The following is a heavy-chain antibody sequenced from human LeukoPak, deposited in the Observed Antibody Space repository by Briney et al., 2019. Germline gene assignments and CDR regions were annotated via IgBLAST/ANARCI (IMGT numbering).Heavy chain of an antibody. CDR1: GYTFTGHF. CDR2: INPNSGGT. CDR3: ARSGGWYYLDY. V-gene: IGHV1-2*02. Sequence: GASVKVSCKTSGYTFTGHFMNWVRQAPEQGLEWMGWINPNSGGTNYAQKFQGRVTMTRDTSISTAYMELSRLRSDDTAVYYCARSGGWYYLDYWGQGTLVAVSS. D-gene: IGHD6-19*01. J-gene: IGHJ4*02.